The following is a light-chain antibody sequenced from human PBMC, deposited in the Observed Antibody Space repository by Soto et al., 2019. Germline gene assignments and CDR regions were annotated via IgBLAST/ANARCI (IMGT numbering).Light chain of an antibody. Sequence: EIVFTQSPGTLSLSPGERATLSCRASQTVSSSYLAWYQQQLGQAPRLLIYGASSRATGIPDRFSGSGSGTDFTLTISRLEPEDFAVYYCQQYGSSPYTFGQGTKLEIK. V-gene: IGKV3-20*01. CDR3: QQYGSSPYT. CDR1: QTVSSSY. J-gene: IGKJ2*01. CDR2: GAS.